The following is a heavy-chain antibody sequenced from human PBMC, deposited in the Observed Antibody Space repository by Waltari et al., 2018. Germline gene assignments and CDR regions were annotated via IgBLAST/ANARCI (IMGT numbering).Heavy chain of an antibody. D-gene: IGHD3-10*01. J-gene: IGHJ4*02. CDR1: GFTFDDYA. V-gene: IGHV3-9*01. CDR2: ISWNSGSI. Sequence: EVQLVESGGGLVQPGRSLRLSCAASGFTFDDYALPWVRQAPGKGLEWVSGISWNSGSIGYADSVKGRFTISRDNAKNSLYLQMNSLRAEDTALYYCAKEHRVSFLWGQGTLVTVSS. CDR3: AKEHRVSFL.